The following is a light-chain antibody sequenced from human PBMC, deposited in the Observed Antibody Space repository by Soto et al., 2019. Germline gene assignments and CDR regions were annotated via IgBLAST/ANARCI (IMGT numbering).Light chain of an antibody. J-gene: IGKJ5*01. CDR3: QQYNDWPIT. V-gene: IGKV3-15*01. CDR1: QSVSSSY. Sequence: VLAQSPATLSLSPGERATLSCRASQSVSSSYLAWYQQKPGQAPRLLIYGASTRATGLPARFSGSGSGTEFTLTISGLQSEDFAVYYCQQYNDWPITFGQGTRLEIK. CDR2: GAS.